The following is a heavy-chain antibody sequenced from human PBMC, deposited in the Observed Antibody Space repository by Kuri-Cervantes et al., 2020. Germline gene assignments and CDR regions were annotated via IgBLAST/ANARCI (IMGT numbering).Heavy chain of an antibody. CDR1: GGSVSSSSYY. J-gene: IGHJ3*02. CDR3: ARSYYDILTGYYNDALDM. Sequence: SETLSLTCTVSGGSVSSSSYYWGWIRQPPGKGLEWIGSIYYSGSTYYNPSLKSRVTISVDTSKNQFSLKLSSVTAADTAVYYCARSYYDILTGYYNDALDMWGQGTMVTVSS. D-gene: IGHD3-9*01. V-gene: IGHV4-39*07. CDR2: IYYSGST.